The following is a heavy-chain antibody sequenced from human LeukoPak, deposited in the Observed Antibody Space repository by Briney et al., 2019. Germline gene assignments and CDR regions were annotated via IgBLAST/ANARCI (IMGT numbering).Heavy chain of an antibody. D-gene: IGHD3-22*01. CDR1: GDSVSSNSAA. J-gene: IGHJ5*02. V-gene: IGHV6-1*01. CDR3: ARDSVPKYYYDSSGYYNWFDP. Sequence: SQTLSLTCATSGDSVSSNSAAWNWIRQSPSRGLEWLGRTYYRSKWYNDYAVSVKSRITINPDASKNQFSLQLNSVTPEDTAVYYCARDSVPKYYYDSSGYYNWFDPWGQGTLVTVSS. CDR2: TYYRSKWYN.